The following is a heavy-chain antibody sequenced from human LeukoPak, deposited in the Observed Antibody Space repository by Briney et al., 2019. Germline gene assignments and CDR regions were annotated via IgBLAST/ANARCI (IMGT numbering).Heavy chain of an antibody. Sequence: GGSLRLSCAASGFTLSSYAMSWVRQAPGKGLEWVSAISGSGGSTYYADSVKGRFTISRDNSKNTLYLQMNSLRAEDTAVYYCAKPVTRIAAAVALIDYWGQGTLVTVSS. CDR1: GFTLSSYA. D-gene: IGHD6-13*01. V-gene: IGHV3-23*01. CDR2: ISGSGGST. J-gene: IGHJ4*02. CDR3: AKPVTRIAAAVALIDY.